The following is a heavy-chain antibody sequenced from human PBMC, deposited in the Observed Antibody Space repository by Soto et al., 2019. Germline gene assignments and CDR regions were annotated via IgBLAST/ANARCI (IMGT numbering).Heavy chain of an antibody. CDR1: GFTFSHYA. D-gene: IGHD6-13*01. CDR3: AKERWAAAGTPTLDY. J-gene: IGHJ4*02. CDR2: ISGGTSST. V-gene: IGHV3-23*04. Sequence: VQLVESGGGVVQPGRSLRLSCAASGFTFSHYAMSWVRQAPGKGLEWVSAISGGTSSTYYADSVKGRFTISRDNSKNTLYLQMNSLRAEDTAVYYCAKERWAAAGTPTLDYWGQGTLVTVSS.